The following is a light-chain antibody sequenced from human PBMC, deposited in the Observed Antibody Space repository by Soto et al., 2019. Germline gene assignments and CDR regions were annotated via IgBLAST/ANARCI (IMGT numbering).Light chain of an antibody. CDR1: QSISTW. Sequence: DIQMTQSPSTLSASVGDRVTITCRASQSISTWLAWYQQKPGKAPRLLIYKASSLQSGVPSRFSGSGSGTEFTLTIRSLQADDFATYYCQQYHSNSRTFGQGNKVEVK. V-gene: IGKV1-5*03. CDR3: QQYHSNSRT. J-gene: IGKJ1*01. CDR2: KAS.